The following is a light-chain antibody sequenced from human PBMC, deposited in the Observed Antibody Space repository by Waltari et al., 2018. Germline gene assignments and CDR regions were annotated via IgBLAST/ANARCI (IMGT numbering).Light chain of an antibody. Sequence: QSALTQPASVSGSLGQSLTISCTGTSRDVGGYNYVSWYQRYPGEAPEFCIYDVTKRPSGVSNRFSGSKSGNTASLTISGLQAEDEADYYCCSYAGSSILIFGGGTKVTVL. CDR1: SRDVGGYNY. V-gene: IGLV2-23*02. CDR3: CSYAGSSILI. CDR2: DVT. J-gene: IGLJ2*01.